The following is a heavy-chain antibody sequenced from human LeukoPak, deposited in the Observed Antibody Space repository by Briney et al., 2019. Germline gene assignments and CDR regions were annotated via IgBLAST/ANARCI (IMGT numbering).Heavy chain of an antibody. CDR3: VRGAVIAHFDY. V-gene: IGHV1-2*02. J-gene: IGHJ4*02. D-gene: IGHD2-21*01. CDR1: GYTFTGYY. CDR2: VYPATGGT. Sequence: GASVKVSCKASGYTFTGYYIHWVRQAPGQGLEWMGWVYPATGGTNYAQKFQGRVTMTTDTSISTAYMELRGLTSDDTAVYFCVRGAVIAHFDYWGQGTLVTVSS.